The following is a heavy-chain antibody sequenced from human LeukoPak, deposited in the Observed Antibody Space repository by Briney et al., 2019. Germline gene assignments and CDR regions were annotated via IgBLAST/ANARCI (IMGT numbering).Heavy chain of an antibody. V-gene: IGHV7-4-1*02. CDR2: INTNTGNP. D-gene: IGHD2-8*01. CDR3: ASFFCTSALCYYLDY. J-gene: IGHJ4*02. CDR1: GYTFTSYA. Sequence: ASVKVSCKASGYTFTSYAMNWVRQAPGQGLEWMGWINTNTGNPTYAQGFTGRFVFSLDTSVNTPYLQISSLQAEDTAVYYCASFFCTSALCYYLDYWGQGTLVTVSS.